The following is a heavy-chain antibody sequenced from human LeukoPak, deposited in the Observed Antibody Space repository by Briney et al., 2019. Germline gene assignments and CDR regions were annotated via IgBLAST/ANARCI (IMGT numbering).Heavy chain of an antibody. D-gene: IGHD3-3*01. CDR3: ARGPDSYYDFWSGYYTNYYYMDV. J-gene: IGHJ6*03. Sequence: GGSLRLSCAASGFTFSSYSMNWVRQAPGKGLEWVSSISSSSSYIYYADSVKGRFTISRDNAKNSLYLQMNSLRAEDTAVYYRARGPDSYYDFWSGYYTNYYYMDVWGKGTTVTVSS. CDR1: GFTFSSYS. CDR2: ISSSSSYI. V-gene: IGHV3-21*01.